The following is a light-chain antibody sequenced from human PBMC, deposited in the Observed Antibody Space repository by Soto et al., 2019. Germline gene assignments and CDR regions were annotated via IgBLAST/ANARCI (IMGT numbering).Light chain of an antibody. J-gene: IGLJ2*01. CDR2: GNS. V-gene: IGLV1-40*01. CDR1: SSNIGAGYD. Sequence: QSVLTQPPSVSGAPGQRVTISCTESSSNIGAGYDVHWYQQLPGTAPKLLIYGNSNRPSGVPDRFSGSKSRTSASLAITGLQAEDEADYYCQSYDSSLSVVFGGGTKLTVL. CDR3: QSYDSSLSVV.